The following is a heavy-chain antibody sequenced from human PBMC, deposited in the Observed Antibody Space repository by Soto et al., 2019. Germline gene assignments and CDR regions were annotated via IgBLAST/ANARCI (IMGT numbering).Heavy chain of an antibody. CDR3: ARHPAGDGYNPSASDY. D-gene: IGHD2-21*01. CDR2: IYPGDSDT. CDR1: GFSFTNYW. V-gene: IGHV5-51*01. J-gene: IGHJ4*02. Sequence: EVQLVQSGAEVKKPGESLKISCKGSGFSFTNYWIGWVRQMPGKGLESMGIIYPGDSDTRYSPSFQGQVTISADKSISTADLQWSSLKASDTAMYYCARHPAGDGYNPSASDYWGQGTLVTVSS.